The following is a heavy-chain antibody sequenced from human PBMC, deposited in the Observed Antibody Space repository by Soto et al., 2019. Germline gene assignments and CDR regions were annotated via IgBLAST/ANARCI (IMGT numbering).Heavy chain of an antibody. V-gene: IGHV3-7*01. CDR2: IKQDGSET. D-gene: IGHD2-8*02. J-gene: IGHJ4*02. CDR3: ARALVNGGDY. CDR1: RFTFSNYW. Sequence: EVQLLESGGGLVQPGGSLRLSCAASRFTFSNYWMTWVRQAPGKGLEWVANIKQDGSETNFVDSVKGRFTISRDNAKNSLYLQMNSLRAEDTAVYYCARALVNGGDYWGQGTLVTVSS.